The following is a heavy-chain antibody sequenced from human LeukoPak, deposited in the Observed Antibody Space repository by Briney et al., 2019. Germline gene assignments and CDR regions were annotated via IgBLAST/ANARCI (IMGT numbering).Heavy chain of an antibody. V-gene: IGHV3-11*06. CDR2: INTSGSYT. CDR1: GFTFSDYY. D-gene: IGHD6-13*01. Sequence: GGSLRLSCAASGFTFSDYYMSWIRQAPGKGLEWVSYINTSGSYTNYADSVRGRFTISRDNAKNSLYMQMNSLRAEDTAVYYCARDSIAAAGTGTYWGQGTLVTVSS. CDR3: ARDSIAAAGTGTY. J-gene: IGHJ4*02.